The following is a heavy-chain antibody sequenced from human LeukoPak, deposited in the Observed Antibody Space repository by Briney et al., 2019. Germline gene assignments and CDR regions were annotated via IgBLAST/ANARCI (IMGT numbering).Heavy chain of an antibody. CDR3: ARDSGYASGWYGMSGSYYYGMDV. CDR2: IYYSGST. D-gene: IGHD6-19*01. J-gene: IGHJ6*02. Sequence: RSSETLSLTCTVSGGSISSYYWNWIRQPPGKGLEWIGYIYYSGSTNYNPSLKSRVTISVDMSKNQFSLQLSSVTAADTAVYYCARDSGYASGWYGMSGSYYYGMDVWGQGTTVTVSS. V-gene: IGHV4-59*01. CDR1: GGSISSYY.